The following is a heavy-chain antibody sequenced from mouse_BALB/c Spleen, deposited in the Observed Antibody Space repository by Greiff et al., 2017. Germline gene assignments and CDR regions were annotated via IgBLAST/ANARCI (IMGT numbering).Heavy chain of an antibody. J-gene: IGHJ4*01. CDR1: GYSFTGYT. CDR2: INPYNGGT. Sequence: VHVKQSGPELVKPGASMKISCKASGYSFTGYTMNWVKQSHGKNLEWIGLINPYNGGTSYNQKFKGKATLTVDKSSSTAYMELLSLTSEDSAVYYCARGPYGNYGAMDYWGQGTSVTVSS. D-gene: IGHD2-1*01. CDR3: ARGPYGNYGAMDY. V-gene: IGHV1-18*01.